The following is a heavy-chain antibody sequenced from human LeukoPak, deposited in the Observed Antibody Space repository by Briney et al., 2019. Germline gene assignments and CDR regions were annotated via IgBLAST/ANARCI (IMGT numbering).Heavy chain of an antibody. J-gene: IGHJ6*02. CDR2: ISSSGSTI. V-gene: IGHV3-48*03. CDR3: ARDSTAMGYYYYYYGMDV. D-gene: IGHD5-18*01. CDR1: GFTFSSYE. Sequence: PGGSLRLSCAASGFTFSSYEMNWVRQAPGKGLEWVSYISSSGSTIYYADSVKGRFTISRDNAKNSLYLQMNSLRAGDTAVYYCARDSTAMGYYYYYYGMDVWGQGTTVTVSS.